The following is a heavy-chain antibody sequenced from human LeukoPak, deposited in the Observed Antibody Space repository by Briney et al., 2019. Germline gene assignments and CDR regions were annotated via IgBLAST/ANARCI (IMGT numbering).Heavy chain of an antibody. CDR1: GFTFSSYG. V-gene: IGHV3-33*06. Sequence: PGGSLRLSCAASGFTFSSYGMHWVRQAPGKGLEWVAVIWYDGSNKYYADSVKGRFTISRDNSKNTLYLQMNSLRAEDTAVYYCAKDLWPYYDFWSGYYNPIKYYYYYYGMDVWGQGTTVTVSS. J-gene: IGHJ6*02. CDR2: IWYDGSNK. CDR3: AKDLWPYYDFWSGYYNPIKYYYYYYGMDV. D-gene: IGHD3-3*01.